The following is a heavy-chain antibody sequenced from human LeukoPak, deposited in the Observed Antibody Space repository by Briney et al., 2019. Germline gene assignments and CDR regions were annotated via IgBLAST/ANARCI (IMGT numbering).Heavy chain of an antibody. Sequence: PGGSLRLSCAASGFTFSDYYMSWIRQAPGKGLEWVSYISSSGSTIYYADSVKGRFTISRDNAKNSLYLQMNSLRAEDTAVYYCARDFWPYDSSGYWDYWGQGTLVTVSS. CDR1: GFTFSDYY. J-gene: IGHJ4*02. CDR2: ISSSGSTI. V-gene: IGHV3-11*04. CDR3: ARDFWPYDSSGYWDY. D-gene: IGHD3-22*01.